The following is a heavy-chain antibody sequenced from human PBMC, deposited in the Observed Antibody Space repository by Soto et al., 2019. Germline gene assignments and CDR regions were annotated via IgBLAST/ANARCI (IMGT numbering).Heavy chain of an antibody. J-gene: IGHJ3*02. D-gene: IGHD6-13*01. V-gene: IGHV3-30-3*01. CDR2: ISYDGSNK. CDR1: GFTFSSYA. Sequence: GGSLRLSCAASGFTFSSYAMHWVRQAPGKGLEWVAVISYDGSNKYYADSVKGRFTISRDNSKNTLYLQMNSLRAEDTAVYYSARDQSSSWYPDAFDIWGQGTMVTVSS. CDR3: ARDQSSSWYPDAFDI.